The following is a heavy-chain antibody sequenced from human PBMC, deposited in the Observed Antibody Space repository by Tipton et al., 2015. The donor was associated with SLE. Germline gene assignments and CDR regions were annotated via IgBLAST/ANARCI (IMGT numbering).Heavy chain of an antibody. D-gene: IGHD3-22*01. CDR3: TRGPVGSGYYSSSDAFDF. CDR1: GDSVTSSGYY. CDR2: MYHSGST. Sequence: TLSLTCTATGDSVTSSGYYWSWMRQSPGKGLEWIGQMYHSGSTNYNPSLKSRVTISVDTSKNQFSLKLRSVSAADTAVYFCTRGPVGSGYYSSSDAFDFWGQGTMVTVSS. V-gene: IGHV4-61*08. J-gene: IGHJ3*01.